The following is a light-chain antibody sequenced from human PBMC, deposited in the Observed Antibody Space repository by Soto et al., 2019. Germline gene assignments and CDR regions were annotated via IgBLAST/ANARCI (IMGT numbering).Light chain of an antibody. CDR2: GAS. CDR3: QQYNNLPPDRT. CDR1: QSVGSN. V-gene: IGKV3-15*01. J-gene: IGKJ1*01. Sequence: EIVMTQSPSTLSVSAGERATLSCRASQSVGSNLAWYQQKPGQAPRLLIYGASTRATGIPARFSGSGSGTEFTLTISILQSEDFAIYFCQQYNNLPPDRTFGQGTKVEIK.